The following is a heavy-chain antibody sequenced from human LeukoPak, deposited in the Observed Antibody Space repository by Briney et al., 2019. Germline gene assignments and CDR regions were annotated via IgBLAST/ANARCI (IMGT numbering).Heavy chain of an antibody. Sequence: SETLSLTCTVSGGSISSSSFYWSWIRQPPGKGLEWIGEINHSGSTNYNPSLKSRLTISADTPKNQFSLKLSSVTAADTAVYYCARGRAVASDYWGQGTLVTVSS. CDR2: INHSGST. V-gene: IGHV4-39*07. CDR1: GGSISSSSFY. CDR3: ARGRAVASDY. J-gene: IGHJ4*02. D-gene: IGHD6-19*01.